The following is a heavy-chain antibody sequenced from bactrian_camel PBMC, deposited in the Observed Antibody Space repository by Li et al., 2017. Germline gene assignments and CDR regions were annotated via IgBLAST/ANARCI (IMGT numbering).Heavy chain of an antibody. CDR1: GFTFSSTD. J-gene: IGHJ6*01. Sequence: VQLVESGGGLVQPGGSLGLSCAASGFTFSSTDMAWVRQAPGEGPERIATITPGGTFTTYADSVKGRCTIARDNAKKTLYLQLNNLKIEDTAMYYCARSMNCGERYCPERGQGTQVTVSS. V-gene: IGHV3S31*01. D-gene: IGHD3*01. CDR2: ITPGGTFT.